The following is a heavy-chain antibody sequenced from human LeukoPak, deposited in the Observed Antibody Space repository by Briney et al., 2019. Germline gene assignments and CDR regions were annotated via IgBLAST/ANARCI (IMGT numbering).Heavy chain of an antibody. CDR2: INPSGGST. CDR1: GYTFTTYY. CDR3: ARDYPLHRDFDY. Sequence: ASVKVSCKASGYTFTTYYMHWVRQAPGQGLEWMGIINPSGGSTSYAQKFQGRVTMTRDTSTSTVYMELSSLRSEDTAVYYCARDYPLHRDFDYWGQGTLVTVSS. D-gene: IGHD3-16*02. V-gene: IGHV1-46*01. J-gene: IGHJ4*02.